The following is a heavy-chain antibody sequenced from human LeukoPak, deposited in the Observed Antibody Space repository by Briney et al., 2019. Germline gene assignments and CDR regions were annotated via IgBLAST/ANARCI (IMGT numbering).Heavy chain of an antibody. J-gene: IGHJ4*02. CDR3: ATYRQVLLPFES. CDR1: GFTFSSYS. CDR2: IGTAGDT. V-gene: IGHV3-13*01. D-gene: IGHD2-8*02. Sequence: GGSLRLSCAASGFTFSSYSMNWVRQATGKGLEWVSVIGTAGDTYYPGSVKGRFTISRENAKNSLYLQMNSLRAGDTAVYYCATYRQVLLPFESWGQGTLVTVSS.